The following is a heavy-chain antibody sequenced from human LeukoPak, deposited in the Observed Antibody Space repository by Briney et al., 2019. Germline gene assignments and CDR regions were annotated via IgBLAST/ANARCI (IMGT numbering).Heavy chain of an antibody. Sequence: SQTLSLTCTVSGGSISSGGYYWSWIRQPAGKGLEYIGRIYSTGSTNYNPSLRSRVTISVDTSKNHFSLKLSSVTAADTAVYYCARDQTYSGSGIYTYFDYWGQGILVTVSS. CDR3: ARDQTYSGSGIYTYFDY. CDR1: GGSISSGGYY. D-gene: IGHD3-10*01. CDR2: IYSTGST. J-gene: IGHJ4*02. V-gene: IGHV4-61*02.